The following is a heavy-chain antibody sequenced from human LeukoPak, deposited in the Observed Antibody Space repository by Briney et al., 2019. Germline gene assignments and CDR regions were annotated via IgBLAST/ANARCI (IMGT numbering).Heavy chain of an antibody. V-gene: IGHV3-15*01. CDR2: IRAKTNGGTT. CDR3: ARSGKIYFDWLLDY. CDR1: GFTFSSYA. J-gene: IGHJ4*02. Sequence: PGGSLRLSCAASGFTFSSYAMSWVRQAPGKGLQWVGRIRAKTNGGTTDYTAPVKGRFIISRDDSQSTLYLQMNSLRAEDTAVYYCARSGKIYFDWLLDYWGQGTLVTVSS. D-gene: IGHD3-9*01.